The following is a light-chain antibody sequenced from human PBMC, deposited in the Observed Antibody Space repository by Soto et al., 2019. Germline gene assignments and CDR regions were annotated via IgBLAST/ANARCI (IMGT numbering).Light chain of an antibody. J-gene: IGKJ3*01. Sequence: DIQMTQSPSSLSASVGDRVTITCRASRYIRSDLSWYQQRPGQAPKVLIYAASTLQSGVPSRISGSGSGTDFTLTISSLQPEDFATYYCQQDLRPPLTFGPGTKVDIK. CDR3: QQDLRPPLT. V-gene: IGKV1-39*01. CDR1: RYIRSD. CDR2: AAS.